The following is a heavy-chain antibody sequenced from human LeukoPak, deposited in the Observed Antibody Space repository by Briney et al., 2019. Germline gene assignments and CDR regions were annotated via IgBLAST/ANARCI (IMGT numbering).Heavy chain of an antibody. Sequence: ASVKVSCKASGYTFTSFDINWLRQATGQGLEWMGWMNPNSGNTGYAQKFQGRVTITRNTSVSTAYMELSSLRSEDTAVYYCARQGVVFPTDYYYMDVWGKGTMVTVSS. CDR2: MNPNSGNT. D-gene: IGHD3-3*01. CDR3: ARQGVVFPTDYYYMDV. CDR1: GYTFTSFD. J-gene: IGHJ6*03. V-gene: IGHV1-8*03.